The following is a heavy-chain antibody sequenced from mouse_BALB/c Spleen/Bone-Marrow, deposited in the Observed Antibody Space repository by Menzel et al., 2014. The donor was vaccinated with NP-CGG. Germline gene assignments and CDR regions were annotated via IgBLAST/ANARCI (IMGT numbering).Heavy chain of an antibody. V-gene: IGHV1-37*01. CDR3: GRSVYGSFDS. CDR1: GYPFTGYL. J-gene: IGHJ2*01. CDR2: INPYNSDA. D-gene: IGHD2-1*01. Sequence: EVQGVESGPELVKPGTSVKISCKASGYPFTGYLVNWVKQSHGKSLEWIGRINPYNSDAFYNPKFKGKATLTVDKSSSTALMVLLSLISEDSAAYYCGRSVYGSFDSWGQGTTPTVSS.